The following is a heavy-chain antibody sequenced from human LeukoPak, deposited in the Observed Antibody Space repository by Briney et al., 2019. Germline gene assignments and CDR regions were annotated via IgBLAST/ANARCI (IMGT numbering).Heavy chain of an antibody. Sequence: SETLSLTCAVYGGSFSGYYWSWIRQPPGKGLEWIGEINHSGSTNYNPSLKGRVAISVNTSKNQFSLKLSSVTAADTAVYYCAREDYGEQNFDYWGQGTLVTVSS. J-gene: IGHJ4*02. CDR1: GGSFSGYY. D-gene: IGHD4-17*01. CDR2: INHSGST. V-gene: IGHV4-34*01. CDR3: AREDYGEQNFDY.